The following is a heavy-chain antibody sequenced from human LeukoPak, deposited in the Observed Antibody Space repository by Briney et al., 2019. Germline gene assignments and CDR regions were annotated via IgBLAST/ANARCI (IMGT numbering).Heavy chain of an antibody. V-gene: IGHV4-30-4*08. Sequence: SETLSLTCTVSGGSISSGDYYWNWIRQPPGKGLELIVSISYSGSTYFNPSLRSRVTIAVDTSENQFSLKLSSVTAADTAVYYFARETYYYDSSGLPHYYMDVWGKGTTVTVSS. CDR3: ARETYYYDSSGLPHYYMDV. J-gene: IGHJ6*03. D-gene: IGHD3-22*01. CDR2: ISYSGST. CDR1: GGSISSGDYY.